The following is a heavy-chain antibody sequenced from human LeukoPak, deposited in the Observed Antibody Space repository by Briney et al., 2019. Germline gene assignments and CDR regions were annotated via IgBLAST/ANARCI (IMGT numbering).Heavy chain of an antibody. CDR1: GFTFTSYS. CDR2: IKQDGSAK. CDR3: ARDNGWSADF. V-gene: IGHV3-7*03. D-gene: IGHD2-15*01. J-gene: IGHJ4*02. Sequence: GGSLRLSCAASGFTFTSYSMNWVRQAPGKGLEWVANIKQDGSAKPYVDSVKGRFTISRDNAKNSLFLQMNSLRAEDTAVYYCARDNGWSADFWGQGTLVTVSS.